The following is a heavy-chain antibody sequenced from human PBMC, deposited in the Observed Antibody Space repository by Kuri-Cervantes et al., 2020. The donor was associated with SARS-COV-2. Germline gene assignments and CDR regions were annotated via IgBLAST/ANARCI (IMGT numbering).Heavy chain of an antibody. CDR1: GGSISSHY. CDR2: VYDSGST. CDR3: ARQSMLSRSHEY. Sequence: GSLRLSCTVSGGSISSHYWSWIRQPPGKGLEWIGYVYDSGSTNYNPSLKSRVTMSIDTSKNQFSLKLSSVTAADTAVYYCARQSMLSRSHEYWGQGTLVTVSS. D-gene: IGHD3-16*01. V-gene: IGHV4-59*08. J-gene: IGHJ4*02.